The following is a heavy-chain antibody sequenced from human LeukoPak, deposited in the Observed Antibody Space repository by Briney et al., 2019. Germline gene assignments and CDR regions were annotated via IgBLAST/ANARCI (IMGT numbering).Heavy chain of an antibody. CDR3: ARLFGGVTAFDY. CDR1: GFTFSAFW. V-gene: IGHV3-7*01. D-gene: IGHD2-21*02. J-gene: IGHJ4*02. Sequence: GGSLRLSCAASGFTFSAFWMSWVRQGPGKGLEWVASIKPDGSDSHHVDSVMGRFTISRDNAKNLLYLQMNSLSAEDTAVYYCARLFGGVTAFDYWGQGALVTVSS. CDR2: IKPDGSDS.